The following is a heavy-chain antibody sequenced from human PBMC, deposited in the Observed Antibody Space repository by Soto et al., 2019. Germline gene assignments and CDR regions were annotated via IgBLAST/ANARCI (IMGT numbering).Heavy chain of an antibody. V-gene: IGHV4-59*01. D-gene: IGHD4-4*01. J-gene: IGHJ6*02. Sequence: LSLPCTVSGGSISSYYWSWIRQPPGKGLEWIGYIYYSGSTNYNPSLKSRVTISVDTSKNQFSLKLSSVTAADTAVYYCARAGDSNYVGLHYYYYYGMDVWGQGTTVTVSS. CDR2: IYYSGST. CDR3: ARAGDSNYVGLHYYYYYGMDV. CDR1: GGSISSYY.